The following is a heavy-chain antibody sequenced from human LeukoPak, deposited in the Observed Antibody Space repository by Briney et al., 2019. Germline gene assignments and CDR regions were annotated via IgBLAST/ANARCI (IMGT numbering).Heavy chain of an antibody. CDR1: GYTFTSYG. J-gene: IGHJ4*02. D-gene: IGHD3-3*01. CDR2: ISAYNGNT. V-gene: IGHV1-18*01. Sequence: ASVKVSCKASGYTFTSYGISWVRQAPGQGLEWMGWISAYNGNTNYAQKLQGRVTMTTDTSTSTAYMELRSLRSDDTAVYYCARDLYYDFWSGYGGIDYWGQGTLVTVSS. CDR3: ARDLYYDFWSGYGGIDY.